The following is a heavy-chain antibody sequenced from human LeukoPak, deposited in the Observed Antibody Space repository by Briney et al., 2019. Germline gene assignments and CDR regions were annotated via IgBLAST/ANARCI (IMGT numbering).Heavy chain of an antibody. J-gene: IGHJ5*02. CDR2: IKQDGSEK. D-gene: IGHD6-6*01. CDR1: GFTFSSYW. V-gene: IGHV3-7*03. CDR3: ARVVGHAHWFDP. Sequence: GGSLRLSRAASGFTFSSYWMSWVRQAPGKGLEWVANIKQDGSEKYCMDSVKGRFTVSRDNAKNSLYLQMNSLRAEDTAVCHCARVVGHAHWFDPRGQGTLVTVSS.